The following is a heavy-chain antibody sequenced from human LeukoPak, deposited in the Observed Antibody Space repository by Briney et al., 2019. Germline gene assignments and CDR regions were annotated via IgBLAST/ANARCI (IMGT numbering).Heavy chain of an antibody. CDR1: GFTVSSNY. Sequence: GGSLRLSCAASGFTVSSNYMNWVRQAPGKGLEWVSVIYSGGNTYYADSVKGRFTISRDNSKNTLYLQMNSLRADGTAVYYCARVGTDIGYGMDVWGQGTTVTSP. J-gene: IGHJ6*02. CDR3: ARVGTDIGYGMDV. CDR2: IYSGGNT. D-gene: IGHD2-15*01. V-gene: IGHV3-53*01.